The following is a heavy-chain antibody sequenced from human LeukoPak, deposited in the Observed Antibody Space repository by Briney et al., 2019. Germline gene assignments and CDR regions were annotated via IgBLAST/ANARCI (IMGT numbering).Heavy chain of an antibody. D-gene: IGHD6-19*01. CDR2: ISAYNGNT. CDR3: ARDSGWYLGPTQYYFDY. CDR1: GYTFTNYG. V-gene: IGHV1-18*01. Sequence: GASVKVSCKASGYTFTNYGISWVRQAPGQGLECMGWISAYNGNTKYVQKFQGRVTMTTDTSTSTAYMELRSLRSDDTAVYYCARDSGWYLGPTQYYFDYWGQGTLVTVSS. J-gene: IGHJ4*02.